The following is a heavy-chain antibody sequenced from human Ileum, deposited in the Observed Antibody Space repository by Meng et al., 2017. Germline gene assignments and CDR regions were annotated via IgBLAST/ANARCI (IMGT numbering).Heavy chain of an antibody. CDR3: ARSSTSPASYFFDY. CDR2: IYYSGST. J-gene: IGHJ4*02. Sequence: QVLLQKSGPRLVRPSVTLSLACTVSGGSVSSGSYYWSWIRQPPGKGLEWIGHIYYSGSTNYNPSLKSRVTISVDMSKNQFSLKLNSVTAADTAIYFCARSSTSPASYFFDYWGQGTLVTVSS. CDR1: GGSVSSGSYY. D-gene: IGHD6-6*01. V-gene: IGHV4-61*01.